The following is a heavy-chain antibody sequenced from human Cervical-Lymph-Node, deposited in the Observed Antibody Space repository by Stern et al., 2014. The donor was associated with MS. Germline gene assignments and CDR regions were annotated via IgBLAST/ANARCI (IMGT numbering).Heavy chain of an antibody. V-gene: IGHV2-5*02. CDR1: EFSLTTTGAA. CDR3: AHRRSGTMGHFDH. Sequence: QITLKESGPTLVKPTQTLTLTCTFSEFSLTTTGAAVGWLRQSPGKALEXLALIFWDYDKRYTPSLMNRLTITKDTSRNHVVLRMTNMDPVDSATYYCAHRRSGTMGHFDHWGQGAPVTVSS. CDR2: IFWDYDK. D-gene: IGHD1-1*01. J-gene: IGHJ4*02.